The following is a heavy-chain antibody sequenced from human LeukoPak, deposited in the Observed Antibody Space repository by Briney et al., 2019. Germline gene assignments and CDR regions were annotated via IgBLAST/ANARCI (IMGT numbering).Heavy chain of an antibody. D-gene: IGHD2-15*01. Sequence: SETLSLTCTVSGGSISSYYWSWIRQPPGKGLEWIGYIYYSGSTNYNPSLKSRVTISVDTSKNQFSLKLSSVTAADTAVYYCARAYSMRGAFDIWGQGTMVAVSS. J-gene: IGHJ3*02. CDR3: ARAYSMRGAFDI. CDR1: GGSISSYY. V-gene: IGHV4-59*01. CDR2: IYYSGST.